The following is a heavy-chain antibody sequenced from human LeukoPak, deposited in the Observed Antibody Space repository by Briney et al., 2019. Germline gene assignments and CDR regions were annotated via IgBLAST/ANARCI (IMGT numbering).Heavy chain of an antibody. Sequence: GGSLRLSCAASGFTFSSYAMSWVRQAPGKGLEWVSVLSGSGDTSFYGDSVKGRFTISRDNSKNTLYLQMNSLRAEDTAVYYCAKVSDCSGGICGPPFDYWGQGTLVTVSS. CDR2: LSGSGDTS. D-gene: IGHD2-15*01. V-gene: IGHV3-23*01. J-gene: IGHJ4*02. CDR3: AKVSDCSGGICGPPFDY. CDR1: GFTFSSYA.